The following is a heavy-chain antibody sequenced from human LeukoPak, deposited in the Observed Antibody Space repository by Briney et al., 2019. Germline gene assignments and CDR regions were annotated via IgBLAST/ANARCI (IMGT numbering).Heavy chain of an antibody. CDR3: AREGYDSSGYHGRFDY. Sequence: ASVKVSCKASGYTFTSYYMHWVRQATGQGLEWMGIINPSGGSTSYAQKFQGRVTMTRDTSTSTVYMELSSLRSEDTALYYCAREGYDSSGYHGRFDYWGQGPLVTVSS. V-gene: IGHV1-46*01. CDR2: INPSGGST. D-gene: IGHD3-22*01. CDR1: GYTFTSYY. J-gene: IGHJ4*02.